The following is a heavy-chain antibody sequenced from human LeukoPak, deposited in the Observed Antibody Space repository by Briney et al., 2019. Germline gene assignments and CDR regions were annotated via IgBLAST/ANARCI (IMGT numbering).Heavy chain of an antibody. D-gene: IGHD3-22*01. CDR2: ISGSGDGT. CDR1: GLTPSKCG. Sequence: PGGSLRLSCAASGLTPSKCGMSWVRQAPGKGLEWVSAISGSGDGTYYADSVKGRFTISRDSSKNTVYLQMNSPRAEDTAVYYCARAPLSPYHYDPQRPKGYFDYWGQGTLVTVSS. J-gene: IGHJ4*02. CDR3: ARAPLSPYHYDPQRPKGYFDY. V-gene: IGHV3-23*01.